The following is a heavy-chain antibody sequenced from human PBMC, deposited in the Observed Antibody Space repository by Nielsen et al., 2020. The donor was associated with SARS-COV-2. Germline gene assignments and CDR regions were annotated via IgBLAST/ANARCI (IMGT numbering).Heavy chain of an antibody. Sequence: SETLSLTCAVYGGSFSGYYWSWIRQPPGKGLEWIGEINHSGSTNYNPSLKSRVTISVDTSKNQFSLKLSSVTAADTAVYYCAGTSGSYMYWGQGTLVTVSS. D-gene: IGHD1-26*01. CDR3: AGTSGSYMY. CDR2: INHSGST. V-gene: IGHV4-34*01. CDR1: GGSFSGYY. J-gene: IGHJ4*02.